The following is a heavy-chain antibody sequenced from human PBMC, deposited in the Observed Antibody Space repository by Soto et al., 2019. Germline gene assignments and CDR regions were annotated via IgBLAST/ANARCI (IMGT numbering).Heavy chain of an antibody. CDR1: GYSISSSYY. CDR2: IYNGGST. J-gene: IGHJ5*02. Sequence: PSETLSLTCAVPGYSISSSYYWGWLRQPPGKGLEWMGNIYNGGSTYYNPSLNSPVTLSIAMTNHHVSLKLNSVTAANTAVYYCARVGPRVPYYYDSSPYTFENWFDPWGQGTLVTVSS. V-gene: IGHV4-38-2*01. CDR3: ARVGPRVPYYYDSSPYTFENWFDP. D-gene: IGHD3-22*01.